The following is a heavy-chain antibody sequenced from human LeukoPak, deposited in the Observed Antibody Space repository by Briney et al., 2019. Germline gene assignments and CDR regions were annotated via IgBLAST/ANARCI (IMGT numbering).Heavy chain of an antibody. D-gene: IGHD3-22*01. CDR1: GFTFSSYA. CDR3: AKDFGGVTYYDSSGYYDY. CDR2: ISGSGGTT. V-gene: IGHV3-23*01. Sequence: GGSLRLSCAASGFTFSSYAMTWVRQAPGKGLEWVSGISGSGGTTYYADSVKGRFSISRDNSKNTLYLQMRSLRAEDTAVYYCAKDFGGVTYYDSSGYYDYWGQGTLVTVSS. J-gene: IGHJ4*02.